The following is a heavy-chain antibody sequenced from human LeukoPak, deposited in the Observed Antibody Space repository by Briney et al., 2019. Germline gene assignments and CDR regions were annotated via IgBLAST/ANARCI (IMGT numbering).Heavy chain of an antibody. J-gene: IGHJ4*02. CDR3: AASTKHTAMVDY. V-gene: IGHV3-21*01. Sequence: GGSLRLSCAASGFTFSSYSMNWVCQAPGKGLEWVSSIGSSSSYIYYADSVKGRFTISRDNAKNSLYLQMNSLRAEDTAVYYCAASTKHTAMVDYWGQGTLVTVSS. CDR2: IGSSSSYI. CDR1: GFTFSSYS. D-gene: IGHD5-18*01.